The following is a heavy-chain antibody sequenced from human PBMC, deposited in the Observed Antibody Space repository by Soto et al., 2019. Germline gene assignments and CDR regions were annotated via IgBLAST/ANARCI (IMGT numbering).Heavy chain of an antibody. V-gene: IGHV3-9*01. Sequence: EVKLVESGGGLVQPDRSLRLSCAASGFSFHDYVMHWVRQAPGKGLEWVSGISYSSRVIDYADSVKGRFTISRDNAENSLYLQMNSLTPEDTALYYCVTPNSDSFSEGFNLWGQGTMVTVSS. D-gene: IGHD1-26*01. CDR1: GFSFHDYV. CDR3: VTPNSDSFSEGFNL. CDR2: ISYSSRVI. J-gene: IGHJ3*01.